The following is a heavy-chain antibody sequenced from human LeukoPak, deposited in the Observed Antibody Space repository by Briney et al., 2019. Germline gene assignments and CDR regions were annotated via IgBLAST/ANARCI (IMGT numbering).Heavy chain of an antibody. Sequence: ASVKVSCKASGYTFTSYGISWVRQAPGQGLEWMGWISAYNGNTNYAQKLQGKVTMTTDTSTSTAYMELRSLRSDDTAVYYCARDRAWGYSYGYDYWGQGTLVTVSS. D-gene: IGHD5-18*01. CDR2: ISAYNGNT. CDR1: GYTFTSYG. J-gene: IGHJ4*02. CDR3: ARDRAWGYSYGYDY. V-gene: IGHV1-18*01.